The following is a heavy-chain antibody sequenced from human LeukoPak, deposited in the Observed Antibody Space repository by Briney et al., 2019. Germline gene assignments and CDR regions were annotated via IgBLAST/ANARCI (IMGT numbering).Heavy chain of an antibody. CDR2: IYYSGST. Sequence: PSETLSLTCTVSGGSISSYYWSWIRQPPGKGLEWIGYIYYSGSTNYDPSLKSRVTISVDTSKNQFSLKLSSVTAADTAVYYCARGASSSWYLIWGQGTLVTVSS. CDR1: GGSISSYY. J-gene: IGHJ4*02. CDR3: ARGASSSWYLI. D-gene: IGHD6-13*01. V-gene: IGHV4-59*01.